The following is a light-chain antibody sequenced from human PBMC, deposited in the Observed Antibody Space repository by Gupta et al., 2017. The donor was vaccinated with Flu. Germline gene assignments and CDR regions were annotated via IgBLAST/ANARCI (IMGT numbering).Light chain of an antibody. J-gene: IGLJ1*01. CDR1: SSDVGGYNS. V-gene: IGLV2-14*01. Sequence: QSALTQPASVSGSPGQSITISCTGTSSDVGGYNSVSGYQHHPGKAPKLMIYDVNNWPSGVSDRFSGSKSGSTASLTISGLQAEDEAEYYCSSYTSSTTLLFGTGTKVNVL. CDR3: SSYTSSTTLL. CDR2: DVN.